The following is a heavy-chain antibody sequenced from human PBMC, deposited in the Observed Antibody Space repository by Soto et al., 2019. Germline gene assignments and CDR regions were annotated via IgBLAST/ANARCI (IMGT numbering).Heavy chain of an antibody. CDR2: TRNKANGYTT. CDR1: GFTLSDHY. V-gene: IGHV3-72*01. Sequence: EVQLVESGGGLVQPGGSLRLSCEASGFTLSDHYMDCVRQAPGKGLECVGRTRNKANGYTTEYAASVRGRFTISRDDSKNSLYLQMNSLKTEDTAVYYCASDYYFDYWGQGTLVTVSS. J-gene: IGHJ4*02. CDR3: ASDYYFDY.